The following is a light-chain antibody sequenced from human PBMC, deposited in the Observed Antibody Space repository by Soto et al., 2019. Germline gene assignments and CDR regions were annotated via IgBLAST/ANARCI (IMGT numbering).Light chain of an antibody. CDR1: QGISVY. CDR2: AAS. Sequence: DIQMTQSPSSLSASLGDRVTITCRASQGISVYLAWFQQKPGKVPKLLIYAASTLQSGGPSRFSGSGSGTDFTLTISSLQPEDVATYYCQKYNSAPLTFGGWTKVEIK. J-gene: IGKJ4*01. V-gene: IGKV1-27*01. CDR3: QKYNSAPLT.